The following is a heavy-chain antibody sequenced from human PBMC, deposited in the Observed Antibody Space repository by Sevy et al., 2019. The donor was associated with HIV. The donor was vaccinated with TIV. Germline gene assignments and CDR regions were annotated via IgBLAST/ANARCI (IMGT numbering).Heavy chain of an antibody. D-gene: IGHD6-19*01. J-gene: IGHJ4*01. CDR2: IYYTGST. CDR1: GDSISSNNFY. V-gene: IGHV4-39*02. CDR3: AREAVALDY. Sequence: SETLSLTCTISGDSISSNNFYWGWVRQPPEKGLEWIGSIYYTGSTYYNPSLKSRVTISVDTSKNQFSLKLTSVTAADTAVYYCAREAVALDYWGQGTLVTVSS.